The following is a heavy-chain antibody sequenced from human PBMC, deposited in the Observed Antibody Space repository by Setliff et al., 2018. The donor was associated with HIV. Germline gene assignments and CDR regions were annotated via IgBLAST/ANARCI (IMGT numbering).Heavy chain of an antibody. Sequence: SETLSLTCTVSGGSISSGDYFLSWIRQAPGKGLEWIGCIYYSGSAYYNPSLQRRVTISVDTSKNQVSLKLNSMTAADTAVYFCARGFKNEYEFSGYMDVWGNGTMVTVSS. J-gene: IGHJ6*03. D-gene: IGHD2-15*01. CDR3: ARGFKNEYEFSGYMDV. CDR1: GGSISSGDYF. CDR2: IYYSGSA. V-gene: IGHV4-30-4*08.